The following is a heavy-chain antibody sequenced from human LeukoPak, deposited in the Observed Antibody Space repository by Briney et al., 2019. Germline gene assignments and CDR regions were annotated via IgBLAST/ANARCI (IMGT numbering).Heavy chain of an antibody. D-gene: IGHD3-10*01. CDR3: ASSTYYYGSGTQRYNWFDP. CDR2: IYYSGST. J-gene: IGHJ5*02. CDR1: GGSISSSSYY. Sequence: SETLSLTCTVFGGSISSSSYYWGWIRQPPGKGLEWIGSIYYSGSTYYNPSLKSRVTISVDTSKNQFSLKLSSVTAADTAVYYCASSTYYYGSGTQRYNWFDPWGQGTLVTVSS. V-gene: IGHV4-39*01.